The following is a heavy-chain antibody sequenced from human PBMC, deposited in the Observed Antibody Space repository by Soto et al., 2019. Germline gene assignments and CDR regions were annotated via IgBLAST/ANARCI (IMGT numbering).Heavy chain of an antibody. CDR2: ISAYNGNT. Sequence: GLEWMGWISAYNGNTNYAQKLHGRVTMTTDTSTSTAYMELRSLRSDDTAVYYCARDTPQGIVVVPAAMGWFGPRGQGTLVTVSS. J-gene: IGHJ5*02. D-gene: IGHD2-2*01. CDR3: ARDTPQGIVVVPAAMGWFGP. V-gene: IGHV1-18*01.